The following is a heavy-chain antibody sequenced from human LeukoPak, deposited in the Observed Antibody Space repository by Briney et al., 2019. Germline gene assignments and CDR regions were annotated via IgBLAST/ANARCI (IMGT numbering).Heavy chain of an antibody. CDR2: IIPIFGTA. D-gene: IGHD5-18*01. J-gene: IGHJ4*02. V-gene: IGHV1-69*05. Sequence: GASVKVPCKASGGTFSSYAISWVRQAPGQGLEWMGRIIPIFGTANYAQKFQGRVTITTDESTSTAYMELSSLRYEDTAVYYCARDRYSYGYFDYWGQGTLVTVSS. CDR3: ARDRYSYGYFDY. CDR1: GGTFSSYA.